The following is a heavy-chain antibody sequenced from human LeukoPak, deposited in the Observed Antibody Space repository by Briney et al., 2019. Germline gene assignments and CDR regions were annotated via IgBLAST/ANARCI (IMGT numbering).Heavy chain of an antibody. V-gene: IGHV3-23*01. Sequence: GGSLRLSCATSGFTFSDYAMTWVRQAPGKGLEWVATISGSGVMTYYADSVKGRFTISRDNSKNTLYLQMNSLRAEDTAVYYCAKDPMDGGSTSDYWGQGTLVTVSS. J-gene: IGHJ4*02. D-gene: IGHD1-26*01. CDR3: AKDPMDGGSTSDY. CDR1: GFTFSDYA. CDR2: ISGSGVMT.